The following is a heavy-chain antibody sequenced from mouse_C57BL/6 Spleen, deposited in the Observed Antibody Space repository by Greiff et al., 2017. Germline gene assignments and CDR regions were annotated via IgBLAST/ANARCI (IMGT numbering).Heavy chain of an antibody. CDR2: ISYSGST. CDR3: ARLDLLTGTYFDY. Sequence: EVKVVESGPGLAKPSQTLSLTCSVTGYSITSDYWNWIRKFPGNKLEYMGYISYSGSTYYNPSLKSRISITRDTSKNQYYLQLNSVTTEDTATYYCARLDLLTGTYFDYWGQGTTLTVSS. CDR1: GYSITSDY. V-gene: IGHV3-8*01. D-gene: IGHD4-1*01. J-gene: IGHJ2*01.